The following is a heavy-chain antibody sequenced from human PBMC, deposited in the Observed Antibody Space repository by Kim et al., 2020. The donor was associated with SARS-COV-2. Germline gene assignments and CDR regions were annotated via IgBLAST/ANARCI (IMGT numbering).Heavy chain of an antibody. Sequence: GGSLRLSCAASGFTFSSYAMHWVRQAPGKGLEWVAVISYDGSNKYYADSVKGRFTISRDNSKNTLYLQMNSLRAEDTAVYYCARDQSPDWFWYFDLWGRGTLVTVSS. J-gene: IGHJ2*01. V-gene: IGHV3-30*04. D-gene: IGHD3-9*01. CDR2: ISYDGSNK. CDR3: ARDQSPDWFWYFDL. CDR1: GFTFSSYA.